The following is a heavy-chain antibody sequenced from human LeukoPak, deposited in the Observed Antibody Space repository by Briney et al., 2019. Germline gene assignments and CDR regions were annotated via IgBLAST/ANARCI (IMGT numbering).Heavy chain of an antibody. CDR1: GDSVSSDSYY. Sequence: PSETLSLTCTVSGDSVSSDSYYWSWIRQSPGKGLEWIGYIYYSGTTKQNPSLKSRVTLSIDTSKNQLFLKLSSVTAADTAVYYCERDSRGYYDSSGYFDYWGQGTLVTVSS. V-gene: IGHV4-61*01. D-gene: IGHD3-22*01. J-gene: IGHJ4*02. CDR3: ERDSRGYYDSSGYFDY. CDR2: IYYSGTT.